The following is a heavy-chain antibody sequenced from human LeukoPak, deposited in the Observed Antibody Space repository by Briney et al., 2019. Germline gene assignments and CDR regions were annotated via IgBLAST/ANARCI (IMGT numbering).Heavy chain of an antibody. CDR2: INSDGRIT. D-gene: IGHD3-16*01. Sequence: GGSLRLSCAASGFTFSNAWMSWVRQAPGKGLVGVSRINSDGRITSYADSVKGRFTISRDNAKNTLYLQMNSLRAEDTAVYYCARLRWGGLYYFDSWGQGTLVTVSS. CDR3: ARLRWGGLYYFDS. CDR1: GFTFSNAW. V-gene: IGHV3-74*01. J-gene: IGHJ4*02.